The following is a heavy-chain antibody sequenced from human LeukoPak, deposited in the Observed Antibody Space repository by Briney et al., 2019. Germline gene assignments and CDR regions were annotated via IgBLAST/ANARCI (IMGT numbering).Heavy chain of an antibody. J-gene: IGHJ4*02. Sequence: GASVKVSCKASGYTFTSYGINWVRQAPGQGLEWMGWISAYNSNTHYAQKLQGRVTMTTDTSTSTAYMEVRSLRSEDTAVYYCATDRGAYSGSRYWGQGTLVTVSS. CDR1: GYTFTSYG. CDR3: ATDRGAYSGSRY. CDR2: ISAYNSNT. V-gene: IGHV1-18*01. D-gene: IGHD1-26*01.